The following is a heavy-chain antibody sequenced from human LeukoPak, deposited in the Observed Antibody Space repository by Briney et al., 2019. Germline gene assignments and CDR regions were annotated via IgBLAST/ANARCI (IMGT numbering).Heavy chain of an antibody. Sequence: PGGSLRLSCAASGFTFSSYAMSWVRQAPGKGLEWDSAISGSGGSTYYADSVKGRFTISRDNSKNTLYLQTNSLRAEDTAVYYCAKDAYSYGYADYWGQGTLVTVSS. CDR2: ISGSGGST. CDR3: AKDAYSYGYADY. V-gene: IGHV3-23*01. D-gene: IGHD5-18*01. CDR1: GFTFSSYA. J-gene: IGHJ4*02.